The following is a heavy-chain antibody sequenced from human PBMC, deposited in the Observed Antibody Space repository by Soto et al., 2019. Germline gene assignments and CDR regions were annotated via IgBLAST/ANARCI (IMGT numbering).Heavy chain of an antibody. D-gene: IGHD2-2*01. CDR2: IYHSGST. CDR3: VRVPDR. CDR1: GGSISSGGYS. J-gene: IGHJ5*02. Sequence: QLHLQESGSGLVKPSQTLSLTCAVSGGSISSGGYSWSWIRQPPGKGLEWIGYIYHSGSTYYNPSLKSRVTISVDRSKNQFSLKLSSVTAADTAVYYCVRVPDRWGQGTLVTVSS. V-gene: IGHV4-30-2*01.